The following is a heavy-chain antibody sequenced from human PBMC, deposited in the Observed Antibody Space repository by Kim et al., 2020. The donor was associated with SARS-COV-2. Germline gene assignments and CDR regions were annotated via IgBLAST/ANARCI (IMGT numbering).Heavy chain of an antibody. D-gene: IGHD5-18*01. CDR1: GYTFTRYY. J-gene: IGHJ6*02. Sequence: ASVKVSCKASGYTFTRYYMHWVRQAPGQGLEWMGRINPNSGGTNYAQKLQGRVIMTRDTSISTAYMELSRLRSDDTAVYYCARRRGYSYGNYYGMDVGGQGTTVTVSS. CDR2: INPNSGGT. V-gene: IGHV1-2*06. CDR3: ARRRGYSYGNYYGMDV.